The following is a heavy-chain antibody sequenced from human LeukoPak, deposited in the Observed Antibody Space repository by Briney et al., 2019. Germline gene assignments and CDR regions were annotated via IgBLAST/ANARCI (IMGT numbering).Heavy chain of an antibody. V-gene: IGHV1-2*02. CDR1: GYTFIGYY. CDR3: ARDQFGRSGWFGDYYYGMDV. J-gene: IGHJ6*02. CDR2: INPNSGGT. Sequence: GASVKVSCKASGYTFIGYYMHWVRQAPGQGLEWMGWINPNSGGTNYAQKFQGRVTMTRDTSISTAYMELSRLRSDDTAVYYCARDQFGRSGWFGDYYYGMDVWGQGTTVTVSS. D-gene: IGHD6-13*01.